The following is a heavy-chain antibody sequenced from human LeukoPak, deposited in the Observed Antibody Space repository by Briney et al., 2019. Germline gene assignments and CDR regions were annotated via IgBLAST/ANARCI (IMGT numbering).Heavy chain of an antibody. CDR1: GGSISGYY. CDR2: IYHSGST. CDR3: ARGHWYFDL. J-gene: IGHJ2*01. Sequence: SETLSLTCTVSGGSISGYYWSWIRQPPGKGLEWIGYIYHSGSTYYNPSLKSRVTISVDRSKNQFSLKLSSVTAADTAVYYCARGHWYFDLWGRGTLVTVSS. V-gene: IGHV4-30-2*01.